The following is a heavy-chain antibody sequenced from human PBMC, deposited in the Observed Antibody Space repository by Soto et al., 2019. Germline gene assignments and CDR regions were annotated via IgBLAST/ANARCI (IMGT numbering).Heavy chain of an antibody. J-gene: IGHJ6*03. V-gene: IGHV1-8*01. CDR1: GYTFTSYD. CDR2: MNPNSGNT. D-gene: IGHD3-3*01. CDR3: SLGFWSGYYYYYYYYMDV. Sequence: QVPLVQSGAEVKKPGASVKVSCKASGYTFTSYDINWVRQATGQGLEWMGWMNPNSGNTGYAQKFQGRVTMTRNTSISTAYMELSSLRSEDTAVYYCSLGFWSGYYYYYYYYMDVWGKGTTVTVSS.